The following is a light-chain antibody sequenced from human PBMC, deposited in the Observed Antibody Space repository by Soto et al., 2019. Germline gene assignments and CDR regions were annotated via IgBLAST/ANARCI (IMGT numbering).Light chain of an antibody. V-gene: IGKV1-5*01. CDR3: QQYHTFPLT. CDR2: DAF. CDR1: QNINNW. J-gene: IGKJ4*01. Sequence: DIQMTQSPSTLSASVGDRVTITCQASQNINNWMAWYHQKPGEAPKLLIYDAFSLQTGVPFTFSGSGSGTEFSLTISSLQPDDFGTYYCQQYHTFPLTFGGGTKVEIK.